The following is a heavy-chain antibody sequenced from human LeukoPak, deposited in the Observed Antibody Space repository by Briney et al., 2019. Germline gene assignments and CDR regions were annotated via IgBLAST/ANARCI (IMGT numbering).Heavy chain of an antibody. CDR2: IIPIFGTA. CDR3: ARAGKYSSGWSDAFDI. V-gene: IGHV1-69*05. J-gene: IGHJ3*02. D-gene: IGHD6-19*01. CDR1: GGTFSSYA. Sequence: ASVKVSCKASGGTFSSYAISWVRQAPGQGLEWLGGIIPIFGTANYAQKFQGRVTITTDESTSTAYMELSSLRSEDTAVYYCARAGKYSSGWSDAFDIWGQGTMVTVSS.